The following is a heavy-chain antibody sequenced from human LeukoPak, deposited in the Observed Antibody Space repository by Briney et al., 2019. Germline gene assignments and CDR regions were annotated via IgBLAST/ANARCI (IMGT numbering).Heavy chain of an antibody. CDR3: ARAYKDRSLAGKKEFFQH. J-gene: IGHJ1*01. CDR1: GFTFDNYA. D-gene: IGHD6-19*01. Sequence: GGSLRLSCAASGFTFDNYAMNWVRQVPGKGLEWISLISWNSGTIGYADSVKGRFTSSRDNANNFLYLQMNSLRAEDTALYYCARAYKDRSLAGKKEFFQHWGQGTLVTVSS. V-gene: IGHV3-9*01. CDR2: ISWNSGTI.